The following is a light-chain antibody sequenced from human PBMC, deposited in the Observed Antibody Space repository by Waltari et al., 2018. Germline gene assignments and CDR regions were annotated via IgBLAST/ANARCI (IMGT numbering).Light chain of an antibody. Sequence: SYALTQPPSVSVAPGTTARITCGGDNIGSYSVHWYQQKPGQAPVLVIFYVSDRPSGTPERFSGSNSGNTATLTISSVEAGDEAKYYCHVWHPDMDPGVFGPGTEVSV. J-gene: IGLJ1*01. CDR3: HVWHPDMDPGV. CDR1: NIGSYS. V-gene: IGLV3-21*04. CDR2: YVS.